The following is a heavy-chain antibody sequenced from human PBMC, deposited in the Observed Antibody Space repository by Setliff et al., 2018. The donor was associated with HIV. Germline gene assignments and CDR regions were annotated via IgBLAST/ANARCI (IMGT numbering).Heavy chain of an antibody. CDR2: INSDGRST. Sequence: GESLKISCAASGFTFSSYWMHWVRQAPGKGLVWVSRINSDGRSTSYADSVKGRFTISRDNAKNTLYLQMNSLRAEDTAEYYCARVDYYDSSGYYDYWGQGTQVTVSS. CDR3: ARVDYYDSSGYYDY. V-gene: IGHV3-74*01. D-gene: IGHD3-22*01. CDR1: GFTFSSYW. J-gene: IGHJ4*02.